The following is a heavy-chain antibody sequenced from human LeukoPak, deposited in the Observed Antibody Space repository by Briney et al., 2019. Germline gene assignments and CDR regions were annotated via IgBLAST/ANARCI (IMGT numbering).Heavy chain of an antibody. J-gene: IGHJ3*02. Sequence: SETLSLTCTVSGGSISSGDYYWSRIRQPPGKGLEWIGYIYYSGSTYYNPSLKSRVTISVDTSKNQFSLKLSSVTAADTAVYYCARDGKYYYDSSGLNAFDIWGQGTMVTVSS. CDR3: ARDGKYYYDSSGLNAFDI. CDR2: IYYSGST. D-gene: IGHD3-22*01. V-gene: IGHV4-30-4*01. CDR1: GGSISSGDYY.